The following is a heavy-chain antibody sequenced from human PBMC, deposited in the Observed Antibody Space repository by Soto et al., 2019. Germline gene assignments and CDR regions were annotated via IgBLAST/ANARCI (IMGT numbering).Heavy chain of an antibody. CDR1: GGSISSSSYY. CDR2: FYYSGST. CDR3: ARISVASRYMDV. Sequence: SETLSLTCTVSGGSISSSSYYWGWIRQSPGKGLEWIGSFYYSGSTYYSPSLRSRVTISGDTSRKQISLRLSSVTAAGTAVYYCARISVASRYMDVWGKGTTVTVSS. D-gene: IGHD5-12*01. J-gene: IGHJ6*03. V-gene: IGHV4-39*01.